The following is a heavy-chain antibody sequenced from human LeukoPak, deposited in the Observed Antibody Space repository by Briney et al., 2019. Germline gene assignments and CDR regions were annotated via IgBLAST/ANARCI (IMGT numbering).Heavy chain of an antibody. CDR1: GGTFSSYA. J-gene: IGHJ4*02. CDR2: IIPIFGTA. V-gene: IGHV1-69*13. D-gene: IGHD3-22*01. CDR3: AREFIYDSSGYYSGLFDY. Sequence: SVKVSCTASGGTFSSYAISWVRQAPGQGLEWMGGIIPIFGTANYAQKFQGRVTITADESTSTAYMELSSLRSEDTAVYYCAREFIYDSSGYYSGLFDYWGQGTLDTVSS.